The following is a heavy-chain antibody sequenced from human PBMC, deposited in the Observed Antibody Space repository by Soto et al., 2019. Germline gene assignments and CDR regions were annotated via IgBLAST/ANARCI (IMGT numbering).Heavy chain of an antibody. J-gene: IGHJ3*02. CDR2: ISGSGGST. CDR3: ANPWPVTLDAFDI. CDR1: GFTFSSYA. V-gene: IGHV3-23*01. Sequence: GGSLRLSCAASGFTFSSYAMSWVRQAPGKGLEWVSAISGSGGSTYYADSVKGRFTISRDNSNNTLYLQMNSLRAEDTAVYYCANPWPVTLDAFDIWGQGTMVTVSS. D-gene: IGHD4-17*01.